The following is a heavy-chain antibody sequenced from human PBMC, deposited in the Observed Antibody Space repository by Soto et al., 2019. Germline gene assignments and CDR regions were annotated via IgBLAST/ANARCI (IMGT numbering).Heavy chain of an antibody. V-gene: IGHV3-9*01. CDR3: AKMVTWDSSGYYQGGFDC. J-gene: IGHJ4*02. Sequence: EMHLVESGGGLVQPGRSLTISCAASGFTFEGYAMHWVRQAPGKGLEWVSGISWNSGKVIYADSVKGRFTISRDNAKNSLFLQMNSLRPEDTALYYCAKMVTWDSSGYYQGGFDCWGQGTLVTVSS. CDR2: ISWNSGKV. CDR1: GFTFEGYA. D-gene: IGHD3-22*01.